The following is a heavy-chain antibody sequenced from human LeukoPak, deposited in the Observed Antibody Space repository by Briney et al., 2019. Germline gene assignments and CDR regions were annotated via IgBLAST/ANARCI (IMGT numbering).Heavy chain of an antibody. J-gene: IGHJ5*02. D-gene: IGHD3-22*01. V-gene: IGHV4-59*01. CDR3: ARDDYDTSGYYRYFDP. CDR1: GGYINNYY. Sequence: PSETLSLTCTVSGGYINNYYWSWIRQPPGKGLEWIAYIYYSGSTNFNPSLKSRVSISVDTSKNQFSLKMSSVTAADTAVYYCARDDYDTSGYYRYFDPWGQGTLVTVSS. CDR2: IYYSGST.